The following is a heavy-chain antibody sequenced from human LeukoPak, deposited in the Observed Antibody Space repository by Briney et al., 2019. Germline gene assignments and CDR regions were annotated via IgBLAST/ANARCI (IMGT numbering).Heavy chain of an antibody. D-gene: IGHD2-15*01. Sequence: SETLSLTCTVSGGSISRSSYYWGWIRQPPGKGLEWIATIYYSGSTYYNPSLKSRVTISADTSKNQFSLKLSSVTAADTAVYYCASTSGYCSGGNCYSAFDYWGQGTLVTVSS. CDR2: IYYSGST. V-gene: IGHV4-39*07. J-gene: IGHJ4*02. CDR1: GGSISRSSYY. CDR3: ASTSGYCSGGNCYSAFDY.